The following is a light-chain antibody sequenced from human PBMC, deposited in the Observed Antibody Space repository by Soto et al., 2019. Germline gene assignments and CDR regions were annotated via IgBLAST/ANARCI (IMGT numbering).Light chain of an antibody. Sequence: EIVLTQSPGTLSLSPGERATLSCRASQSVSSSYLAWYQQKPCQAPRLLIYGASSRATGVPDRFSGSGSGTDFTLTISRLEPEDFAVYYCQQYGSSRFSFGPGTKVDI. V-gene: IGKV3-20*01. J-gene: IGKJ3*01. CDR2: GAS. CDR3: QQYGSSRFS. CDR1: QSVSSSY.